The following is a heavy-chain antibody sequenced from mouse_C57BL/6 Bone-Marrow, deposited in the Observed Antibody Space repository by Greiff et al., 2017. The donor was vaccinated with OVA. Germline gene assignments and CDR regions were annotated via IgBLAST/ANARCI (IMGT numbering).Heavy chain of an antibody. Sequence: QVQLQQPGAELVKPGASVKLSCKASGYTFTSYWMHWVKQRPGQGLEWIGMIHPNSGSTNYNEKFKSKATLTVDKSSSTAYMQRSSLTSADSSVYYSAIRRVGPDYYLDYWGQGTTLTVSS. J-gene: IGHJ2*01. CDR1: GYTFTSYW. CDR2: IHPNSGST. CDR3: AIRRVGPDYYLDY. V-gene: IGHV1-64*01.